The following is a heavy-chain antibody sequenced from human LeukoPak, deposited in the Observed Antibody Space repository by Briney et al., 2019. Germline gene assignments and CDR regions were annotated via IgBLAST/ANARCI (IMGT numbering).Heavy chain of an antibody. V-gene: IGHV3-23*01. D-gene: IGHD3-22*01. Sequence: GGSLRLSCAASGFTFSSYAMSWVRQAPGKGLEWVSAISGSGGSTYYADSVKGRFTISRDNSKNTLYLQMNSLRAEDTAVYYCAKGSYYDSSGSPFQHWGQGTLVTVSS. J-gene: IGHJ1*01. CDR1: GFTFSSYA. CDR3: AKGSYYDSSGSPFQH. CDR2: ISGSGGST.